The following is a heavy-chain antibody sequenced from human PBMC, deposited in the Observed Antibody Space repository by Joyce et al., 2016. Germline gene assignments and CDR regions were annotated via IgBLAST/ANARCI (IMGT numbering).Heavy chain of an antibody. D-gene: IGHD2-2*01. V-gene: IGHV4-4*02. CDR2: SYHTGEA. Sequence: QVQLQESGPGLVKLSGTLSLTCAVSGGSISSGNWWNWVRQPPGKGLEWIGESYHTGEANYNPSLKSRVSISVASSKNLFSLSLTSVTAADTAVYYCARDQGSSPGFWGQGTLVTVSS. J-gene: IGHJ4*02. CDR3: ARDQGSSPGF. CDR1: GGSISSGNW.